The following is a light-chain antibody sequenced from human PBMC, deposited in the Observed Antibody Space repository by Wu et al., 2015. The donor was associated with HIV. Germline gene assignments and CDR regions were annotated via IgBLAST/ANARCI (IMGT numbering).Light chain of an antibody. CDR1: QNITNF. V-gene: IGKV3-11*01. CDR3: QQRDAWPLT. Sequence: DIVLTQSPGTLSLSSGERATLSCRASQNITNFLAWYQQRLGHPPRLLIYDVLNRATGIPVRFSGSGSATDFHLTISSLAPEDSAVYYCQQRDAWPLTFGGGTRVEIK. J-gene: IGKJ4*01. CDR2: DVL.